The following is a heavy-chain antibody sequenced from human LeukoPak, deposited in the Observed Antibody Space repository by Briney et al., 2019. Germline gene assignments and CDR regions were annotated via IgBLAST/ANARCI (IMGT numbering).Heavy chain of an antibody. D-gene: IGHD1/OR15-1a*01. CDR1: GLTLSSYW. V-gene: IGHV3-74*03. Sequence: QPGGSLRVSCAASGLTLSSYWMHWVRQAPGKGLVWVSCIGGDGSRTEYADSVKGRFTISRDNTRNTLYLQMNGLRAEDTAVYYCTRDWRNKGLDVWGQGTTVTVSS. J-gene: IGHJ6*02. CDR3: TRDWRNKGLDV. CDR2: IGGDGSRT.